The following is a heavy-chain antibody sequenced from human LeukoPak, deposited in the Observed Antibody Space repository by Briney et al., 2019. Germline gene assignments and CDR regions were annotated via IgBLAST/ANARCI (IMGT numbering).Heavy chain of an antibody. CDR3: ARVHSRQDDAFDI. V-gene: IGHV4-59*01. Sequence: PSETLSLTCTVSGGSISSYYWSWIRQPPGKGLEWIGYIYYSGSTNYNPSLKSRVTISVDTSKNQFSLKLSSVTAADTAVYYCARVHSRQDDAFDIWGQGTMVTVSS. D-gene: IGHD6-13*01. CDR2: IYYSGST. CDR1: GGSISSYY. J-gene: IGHJ3*02.